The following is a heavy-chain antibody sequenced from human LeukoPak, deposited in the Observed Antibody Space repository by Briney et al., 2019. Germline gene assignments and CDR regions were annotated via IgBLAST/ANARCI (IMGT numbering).Heavy chain of an antibody. D-gene: IGHD3-16*02. V-gene: IGHV3-66*01. CDR3: ARDDYVWGSYRCFDY. CDR2: IYSGGST. CDR1: GFTFSSYS. Sequence: GGSLRLSCAASGFTFSSYSMNWVRQAPGKGLEWVSVIYSGGSTYYADSVKGRFTISRDNAKNSLYLQMNSLRAEDTAVYYCARDDYVWGSYRCFDYWGQGTLVTVSS. J-gene: IGHJ4*02.